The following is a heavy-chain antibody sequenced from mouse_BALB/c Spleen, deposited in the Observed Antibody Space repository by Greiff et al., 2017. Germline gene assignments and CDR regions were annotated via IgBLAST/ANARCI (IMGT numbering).Heavy chain of an antibody. CDR3: TRLGLRGNFDY. V-gene: IGHV6-6*02. D-gene: IGHD2-4*01. CDR1: GFTFSNYW. J-gene: IGHJ2*01. CDR2: IRLKSNNYAT. Sequence: EVQRVESGGGLVQPGGSMKLSCVASGFTFSNYWMNWVRQSPEKGLEWVAEIRLKSNNYATHYAESVKGRFTISRDDSKSSVYLQMNNLRAEDTGIYYCTRLGLRGNFDYWGQGTTLTVSS.